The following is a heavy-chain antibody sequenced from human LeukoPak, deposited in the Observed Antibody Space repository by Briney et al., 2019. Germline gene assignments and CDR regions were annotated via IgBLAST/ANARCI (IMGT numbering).Heavy chain of an antibody. V-gene: IGHV3-15*01. CDR2: IKSETDGGAT. Sequence: GGSLRLSCAASGFTFSNAWMSWVRQAPGKGLEWVGRIKSETDGGATDYAAPVKGRFTISRDDSKNTLSLQMNSLKTEDTAVYYCARDRGEQLVYYYYYYMDVWGKGTTVTVSS. D-gene: IGHD6-6*01. CDR3: ARDRGEQLVYYYYYYMDV. CDR1: GFTFSNAW. J-gene: IGHJ6*03.